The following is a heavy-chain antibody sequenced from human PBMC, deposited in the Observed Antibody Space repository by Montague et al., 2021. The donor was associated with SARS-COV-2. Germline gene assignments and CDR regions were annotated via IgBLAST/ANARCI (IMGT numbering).Heavy chain of an antibody. CDR3: ARDVRTSTWSIRGYGGNYYFDP. CDR1: GGSISTSHW. J-gene: IGHJ4*02. CDR2: VDERGST. D-gene: IGHD4-23*01. V-gene: IGHV4-4*02. Sequence: SETLSLTCAVSGGSISTSHWWSWVRQPPGKGQEWIGGVDERGSTNYSPSLKSRVTMSIDKSANQFSLKLTSLTAADTAIYFCARDVRTSTWSIRGYGGNYYFDPWGQGTLVAVSS.